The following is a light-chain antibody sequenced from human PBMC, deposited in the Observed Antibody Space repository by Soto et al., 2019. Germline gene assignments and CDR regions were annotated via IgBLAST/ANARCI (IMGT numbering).Light chain of an antibody. CDR3: HSRG. CDR1: QSISTN. V-gene: IGKV3-15*01. CDR2: GAS. Sequence: EIVVKQSLATLSVSQGERATLSCRASQSISTNLAWYQQKPGQAPRLLISGASTRATGIPARFSGSGSGTDFTLPPSSLQSEDFATYFCHSRGFGQGRRLENK. J-gene: IGKJ5*01.